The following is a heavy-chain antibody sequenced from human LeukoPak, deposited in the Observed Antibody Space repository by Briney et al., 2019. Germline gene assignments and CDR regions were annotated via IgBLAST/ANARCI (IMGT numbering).Heavy chain of an antibody. D-gene: IGHD2-21*01. J-gene: IGHJ4*02. CDR2: ISHSGHA. Sequence: SETLSLTCIVSGYSINSGYHSGWIRQPPGKGLEWIGSISHSGHANYNPSLKSRVTISVDTSKNQFSLKLSSVTATDTAVYCCARDLGSGGDSDYWGQGTLVTVSS. V-gene: IGHV4-38-2*02. CDR1: GYSINSGYH. CDR3: ARDLGSGGDSDY.